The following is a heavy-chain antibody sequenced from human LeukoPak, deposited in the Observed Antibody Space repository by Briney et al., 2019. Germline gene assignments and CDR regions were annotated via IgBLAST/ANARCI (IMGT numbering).Heavy chain of an antibody. CDR1: GSTXTELS. CDR3: ATLPCYGDSYY. J-gene: IGHJ4*02. Sequence: ASVKVSCKVSGSTXTELSMHGVRQAPGKGLEWMGGFDPEDGETIYAQKFKGRVTMTEDTYTDTAYMELSSLRSEDTAVYYCATLPCYGDSYYWGQGTLVTVSS. V-gene: IGHV1-24*01. CDR2: FDPEDGET. D-gene: IGHD4-17*01.